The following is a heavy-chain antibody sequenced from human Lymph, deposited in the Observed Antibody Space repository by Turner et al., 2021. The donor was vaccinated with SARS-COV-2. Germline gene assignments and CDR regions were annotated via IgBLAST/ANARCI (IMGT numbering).Heavy chain of an antibody. Sequence: EVQLVESGGGLVQPGGSLRPSCAASGFTVSSNYMTWVRQAPGKGLEWVAVIYSGGSTYYADSVKGRFTISRHNSKHTLYLQMNSLRAEDTAVYYCARDEGHYGMDVWGQGTTVTVSS. V-gene: IGHV3-53*04. J-gene: IGHJ6*02. CDR3: ARDEGHYGMDV. CDR2: IYSGGST. CDR1: GFTVSSNY.